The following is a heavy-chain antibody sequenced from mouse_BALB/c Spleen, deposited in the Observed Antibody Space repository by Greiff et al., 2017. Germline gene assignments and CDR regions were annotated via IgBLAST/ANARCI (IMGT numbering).Heavy chain of an antibody. J-gene: IGHJ4*01. CDR2: ISYSGST. CDR3: ARNIYYGNYVDAMDY. Sequence: VQLKESGPSLVKPSQTLSLTCSVTGDSITSGYWNWIRKFPGNKLEYMGYISYSGSTYYNPSLKSRISITRDTSKNQYYLQLNSVTTEDTATYYCARNIYYGNYVDAMDYWGQGTSVTVSS. CDR1: GDSITSGY. V-gene: IGHV3-8*02. D-gene: IGHD2-1*01.